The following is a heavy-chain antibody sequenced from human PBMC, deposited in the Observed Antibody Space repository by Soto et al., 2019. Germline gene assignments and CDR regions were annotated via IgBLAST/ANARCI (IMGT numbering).Heavy chain of an antibody. D-gene: IGHD1-26*01. CDR3: AKDSPKWELSVLDYYGMDV. V-gene: IGHV4-59*01. Sequence: SETLSLTCTVSGGSIRTSYWSWIRQPPGKELEWIGYTYNSGSTNYNPSLKSRVTISVDTSKNQFSLHLSSVTAADTAVYYCAKDSPKWELSVLDYYGMDVWGQGTTVTVSS. J-gene: IGHJ6*02. CDR1: GGSIRTSY. CDR2: TYNSGST.